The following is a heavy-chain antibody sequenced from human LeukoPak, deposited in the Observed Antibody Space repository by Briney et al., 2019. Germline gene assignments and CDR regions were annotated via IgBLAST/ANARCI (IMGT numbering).Heavy chain of an antibody. CDR2: INHSGST. V-gene: IGHV4-34*01. CDR1: GGSFSGYY. D-gene: IGHD5-18*01. J-gene: IGHJ4*02. Sequence: SETLSLTCAVYGGSFSGYYWSWIRQPPGKRREWIGEINHSGSTNYNPSLKSRGAISVETSKNRISLNRNSLTAADTAVYYCARGKSGYSYGRSFDYWAKGTLVTVSS. CDR3: ARGKSGYSYGRSFDY.